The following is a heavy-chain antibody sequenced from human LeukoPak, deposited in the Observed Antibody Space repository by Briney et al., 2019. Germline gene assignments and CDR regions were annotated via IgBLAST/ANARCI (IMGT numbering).Heavy chain of an antibody. J-gene: IGHJ4*02. CDR1: GYIFTSYG. D-gene: IGHD6-13*01. Sequence: ASVKVSCNASGYIFTSYGISWVRQAPGQGLECMGIIKPSDGSTTYAQNFQGRVSMTRDTSTSTVYMEVSSLRSDDTAVYYCARGGVGPAAGPLHFDYWGQGTLVTVSS. V-gene: IGHV1-46*01. CDR3: ARGGVGPAAGPLHFDY. CDR2: IKPSDGST.